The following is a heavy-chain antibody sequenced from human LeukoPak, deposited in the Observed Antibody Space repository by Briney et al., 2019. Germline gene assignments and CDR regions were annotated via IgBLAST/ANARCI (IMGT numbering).Heavy chain of an antibody. CDR2: LTHSGST. CDR1: GPSSSRYY. D-gene: IGHD5-24*01. CDR3: ARVRRWLQPSVYYYYYMDV. V-gene: IGHV4-34*01. Sequence: SETLSLTCAVYGPSSSRYYWRWIRHPPPPALDRLGQLTHSGSTNYNPSLKSRVTISVDTSKNQFSLKLCSVTAADTAVYYCARVRRWLQPSVYYYYYMDVWGKGTTVTVSS. J-gene: IGHJ6*03.